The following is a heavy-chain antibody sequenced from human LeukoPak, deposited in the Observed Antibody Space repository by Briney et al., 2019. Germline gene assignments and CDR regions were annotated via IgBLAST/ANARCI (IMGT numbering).Heavy chain of an antibody. CDR1: GFTVSSNY. CDR3: ARGEDYGDYGWFDP. CDR2: TYGGTYT. V-gene: IGHV3-66*01. D-gene: IGHD4-17*01. Sequence: PGGSLRLSCAVSGFTVSSNYMTWVRQAPGKGLEWVSHTYGGTYTYYSDSVRGRFTIARDNSKNTLYLQMNSLRAEDTAVYYCARGEDYGDYGWFDPWGQGNLVTVSS. J-gene: IGHJ5*02.